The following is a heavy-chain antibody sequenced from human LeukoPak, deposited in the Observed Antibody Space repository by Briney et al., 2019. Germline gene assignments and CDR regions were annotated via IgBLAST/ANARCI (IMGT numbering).Heavy chain of an antibody. CDR1: GGSISSSSYY. V-gene: IGHV4-39*01. CDR3: ARLLSDTAMVIYYFDY. CDR2: IYYSGST. J-gene: IGHJ4*02. D-gene: IGHD5-18*01. Sequence: SETLSLTCTVSGGSISSSSYYWGWIRQPPGKGPEWIGSIYYSGSTYYNPSLKSRVTISVDTSKNQFSLKLSSVTAADTAVYYCARLLSDTAMVIYYFDYWGQGTLVTVSS.